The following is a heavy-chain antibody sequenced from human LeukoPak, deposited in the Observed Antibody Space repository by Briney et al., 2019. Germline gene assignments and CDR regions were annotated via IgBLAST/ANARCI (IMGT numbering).Heavy chain of an antibody. V-gene: IGHV1-8*01. CDR2: MNPNSGNT. D-gene: IGHD3-3*01. J-gene: IGHJ6*02. Sequence: ASAKVSCKASGYTFTSYDINWVRQATGQGLEWMGWMNPNSGNTGYAQKSQGRVTMTRNTSISTAYMELSSLRSEDTAVYYCATASGIFGVVIYYGMDVWGQGTTVTVSS. CDR1: GYTFTSYD. CDR3: ATASGIFGVVIYYGMDV.